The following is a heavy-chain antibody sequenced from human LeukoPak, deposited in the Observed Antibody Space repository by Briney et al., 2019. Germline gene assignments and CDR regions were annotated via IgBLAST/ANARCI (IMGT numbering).Heavy chain of an antibody. CDR1: GFTSSSYA. V-gene: IGHV3-30*01. Sequence: GGSLRLSCAASGFTSSSYAMHWVRQAPGKGLEWVAVISYDGSNKYYADSVKGRFTISRDNSKNTLYLQMNSLRAEDTAVYYCSRGRSSSPRIDYWGQGTLVTVSS. CDR3: SRGRSSSPRIDY. J-gene: IGHJ4*02. CDR2: ISYDGSNK. D-gene: IGHD6-6*01.